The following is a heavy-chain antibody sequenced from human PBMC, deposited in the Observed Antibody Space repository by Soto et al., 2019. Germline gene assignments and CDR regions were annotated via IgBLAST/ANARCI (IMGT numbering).Heavy chain of an antibody. CDR2: ISGSGGST. D-gene: IGHD1-26*01. Sequence: EVQLLESGGGLVQPGGSLRLSCVASGFTFSSYAMRWVRQAPGKGLEWVSAISGSGGSTYYADSVKGRFTISRDNSKNTLYLQMNSLRAEDTAVYYCARRGSGSYYDYWGHGTLVTVSS. J-gene: IGHJ4*01. CDR1: GFTFSSYA. V-gene: IGHV3-23*01. CDR3: ARRGSGSYYDY.